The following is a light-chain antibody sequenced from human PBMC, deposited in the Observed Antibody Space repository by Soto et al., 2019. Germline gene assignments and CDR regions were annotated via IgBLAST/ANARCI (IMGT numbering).Light chain of an antibody. CDR3: SSYAGSTNSFYV. CDR1: SSDVGGYNY. J-gene: IGLJ1*01. V-gene: IGLV2-8*01. Sequence: QSALTQPPSASGSPGQSVTISCTGTSSDVGGYNYVSWYQQHPGKAPKLMIYEVSKRPSGVPDRFSGSKSGNTASLTVSGLQAEDEADYYCSSYAGSTNSFYVFGTGTKVT. CDR2: EVS.